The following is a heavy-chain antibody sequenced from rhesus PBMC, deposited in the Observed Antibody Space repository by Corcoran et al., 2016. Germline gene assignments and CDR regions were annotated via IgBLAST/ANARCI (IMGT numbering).Heavy chain of an antibody. V-gene: IGHV4S10*01. CDR2: IYGSSTSP. J-gene: IGHJ4*01. CDR3: ARVADDYGYYYSYYFDY. D-gene: IGHD3-9*01. CDR1: GGSISDRYR. Sequence: QVELQESGPGAVKPSAPLSFTCAVSGGSISDRYRWSWTSQPPWKHMDWIGYIYGSSTSPNYNPSLKSRVTIATDTSKNQFSLKLSSVTAADTAVYYCARVADDYGYYYSYYFDYWGQGVLVTVSS.